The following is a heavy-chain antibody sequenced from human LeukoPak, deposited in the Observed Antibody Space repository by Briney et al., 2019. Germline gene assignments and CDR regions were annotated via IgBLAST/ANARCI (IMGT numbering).Heavy chain of an antibody. V-gene: IGHV3-74*01. CDR1: GFSISTYW. CDR2: IQTDGSRA. D-gene: IGHD5-18*01. J-gene: IGHJ4*02. CDR3: ARSSEFLCTYGYNGVDN. Sequence: PGGSLRLSCAASGFSISTYWMHWVRQAPGRGLEWVSRIQTDGSRATYAGSVKGRFTISRDNAKNTLYLQMNSLRAEDTALYFCARSSEFLCTYGYNGVDNWGQGTLVTVSS.